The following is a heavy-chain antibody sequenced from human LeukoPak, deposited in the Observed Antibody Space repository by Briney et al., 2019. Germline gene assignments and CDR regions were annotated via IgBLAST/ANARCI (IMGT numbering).Heavy chain of an antibody. CDR2: IYYSGST. V-gene: IGHV4-39*07. CDR3: ARCRSSGWELGLDY. D-gene: IGHD6-19*01. CDR1: GGSISSSSYY. J-gene: IGHJ4*02. Sequence: PSETLSLTCTVSGGSISSSSYYWGWIRQPPGKGLEWIGSIYYSGSTYYNPSLKSRVTISVDTSKNQFSLKLSSVTAADTAVYYCARCRSSGWELGLDYWGQGTLVTVSS.